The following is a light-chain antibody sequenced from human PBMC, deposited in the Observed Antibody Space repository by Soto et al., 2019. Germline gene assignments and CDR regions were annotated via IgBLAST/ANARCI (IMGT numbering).Light chain of an antibody. CDR1: SSDVGGYNY. CDR2: EVN. CDR3: TSYADTRNFGVV. Sequence: QSALTQPPSASGSPGQSITISCTGTSSDVGGYNYVSWYQQHPGKAPKLMIYEVNKRPSGVPDRFSGSKSDNTASLTVSGLQAEDEADYYCTSYADTRNFGVVFGGGTKVTVL. V-gene: IGLV2-8*01. J-gene: IGLJ2*01.